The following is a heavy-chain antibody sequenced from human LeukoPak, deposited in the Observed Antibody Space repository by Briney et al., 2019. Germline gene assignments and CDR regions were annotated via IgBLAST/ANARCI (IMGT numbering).Heavy chain of an antibody. D-gene: IGHD6-6*01. CDR1: GFPFRNYW. J-gene: IGHJ4*02. CDR2: INQDGTEE. CDR3: VRIGYSSSSLDY. V-gene: IGHV3-7*01. Sequence: GGSLRLSCAASGFPFRNYWMNWVRQAPGKGLEWLANINQDGTEENYLDSLTGRFTISRDNAKNSLSLQVNSLRAEDTAVYYCVRIGYSSSSLDYWGPGTLVIVPS.